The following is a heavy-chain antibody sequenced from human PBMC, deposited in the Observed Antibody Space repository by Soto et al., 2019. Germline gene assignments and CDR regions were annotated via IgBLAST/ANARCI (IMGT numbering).Heavy chain of an antibody. CDR3: AREQYNWKI. CDR1: GDSIRSYY. D-gene: IGHD1-20*01. V-gene: IGHV4-59*01. Sequence: SETLSLTCSVSGDSIRSYYWTWIRQPPGKGLQWIGYVFHTGNTNYNPSLKSRVTISEDASKNQVSLRLTSVTAADKAVYFCAREQYNWKIWGQGTLVTVYS. J-gene: IGHJ4*02. CDR2: VFHTGNT.